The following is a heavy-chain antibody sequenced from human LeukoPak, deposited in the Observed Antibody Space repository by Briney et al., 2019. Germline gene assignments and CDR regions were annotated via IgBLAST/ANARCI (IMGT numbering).Heavy chain of an antibody. J-gene: IGHJ4*02. CDR2: IYHSGST. CDR1: GYSISSGYY. Sequence: RTSETLSLTCTVSGYSISSGYYWGWIRQPPGKGLEWIGSIYHSGSTYYNPSLKSRVTISVDTSKNQFSLKLSSVTAADTAVYYCARDWGGRFGELFPLWGQGTLVTISS. D-gene: IGHD3-10*01. CDR3: ARDWGGRFGELFPL. V-gene: IGHV4-38-2*02.